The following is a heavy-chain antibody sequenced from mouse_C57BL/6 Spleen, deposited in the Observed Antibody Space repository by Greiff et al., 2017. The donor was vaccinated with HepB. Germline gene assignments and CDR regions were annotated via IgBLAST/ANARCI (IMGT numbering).Heavy chain of an antibody. D-gene: IGHD2-2*01. Sequence: EVMLVESGEGLVKPGGSLKLSCAASGFTFSSYAMSWVRQTPEKRLEWVAYISSGGDYIYYADTVKGRFTISRDNARNTLYLQMSSLKSEDTAMYYCTRDGYDVGWFAYWGQGTLVTVSA. J-gene: IGHJ3*01. CDR3: TRDGYDVGWFAY. CDR2: ISSGGDYI. V-gene: IGHV5-9-1*02. CDR1: GFTFSSYA.